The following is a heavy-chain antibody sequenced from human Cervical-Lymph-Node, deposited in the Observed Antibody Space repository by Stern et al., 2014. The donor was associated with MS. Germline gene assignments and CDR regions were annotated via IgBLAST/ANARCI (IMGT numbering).Heavy chain of an antibody. D-gene: IGHD6-13*01. CDR2: IIPILGIA. J-gene: IGHJ5*02. V-gene: IGHV1-69*09. Sequence: QVQLVQPGAEVKKPGSSVKVSCKASGGTFSSYTISWVRQAPGQGLEWMGRIIPILGIANYAQKFQGRVTITADKSTSTAYMELSSLRSEDTAVYYCASHLAIAAAGDNWFDPWGQGTLVTVSS. CDR3: ASHLAIAAAGDNWFDP. CDR1: GGTFSSYT.